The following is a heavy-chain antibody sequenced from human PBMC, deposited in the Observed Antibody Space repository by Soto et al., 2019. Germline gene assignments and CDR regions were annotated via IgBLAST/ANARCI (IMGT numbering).Heavy chain of an antibody. D-gene: IGHD2-2*01. CDR3: ARVVPGAEAWFGP. J-gene: IGHJ5*02. CDR2: ISLYSDGT. CDR1: GYTFSNYG. V-gene: IGHV1-18*01. Sequence: QVQLVQSGGEVKRPGASVKVSCKTSGYTFSNYGITWVRQAPGQPLEWLGWISLYSDGTNYAPKFQGRFSMATDPSTSTAYMELRSLRSDDTAVYYCARVVPGAEAWFGPWGQGTLVTVSS.